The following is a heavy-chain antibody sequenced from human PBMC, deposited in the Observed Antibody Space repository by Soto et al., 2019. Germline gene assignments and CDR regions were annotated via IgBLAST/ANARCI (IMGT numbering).Heavy chain of an antibody. CDR2: INPNFGNT. J-gene: IGHJ4*02. Sequence: ASVKVSCKASGYTFTSYDINWVRQATGQGLEWMGWINPNFGNTNYAQKFQGRVTITADKSTSTAYMELSRLRSEDTAVYYCARELGYCSGGSCYREGHFDYWGQGTLVTVSS. CDR1: GYTFTSYD. CDR3: ARELGYCSGGSCYREGHFDY. V-gene: IGHV1-8*01. D-gene: IGHD2-15*01.